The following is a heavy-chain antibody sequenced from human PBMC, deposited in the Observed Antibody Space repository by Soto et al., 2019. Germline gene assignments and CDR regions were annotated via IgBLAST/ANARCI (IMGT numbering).Heavy chain of an antibody. J-gene: IGHJ6*03. CDR1: GFTFGDYA. D-gene: IGHD2-2*01. V-gene: IGHV3-49*03. Sequence: GGSLRLSCTASGFTFGDYAMSWFRQAPGKGLEWVGFIRSKAYGGTTEYAASVKGRFTISRDDSKSIAYLQMNSLKTEDTAVYYCTRLYCSSTSCYATYYYYYMDVWGKGTTVTVSS. CDR3: TRLYCSSTSCYATYYYYYMDV. CDR2: IRSKAYGGTT.